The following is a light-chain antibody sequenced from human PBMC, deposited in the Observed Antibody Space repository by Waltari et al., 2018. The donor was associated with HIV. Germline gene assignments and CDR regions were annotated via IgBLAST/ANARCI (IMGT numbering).Light chain of an antibody. CDR2: LGY. V-gene: IGKV2-28*01. CDR1: QSVLQRKGHIY. CDR3: SQALQTFRT. Sequence: VMSQSPLSLPVRRGEAAASSCSSSQSVLQRKGHIYVDWYLQKSGQPPQLLIYLGYHRPSGLPDRFSGSGAGPDCTLNISGVEAEEVGVYYCSQALQTFRTFGQGTQVEIK. J-gene: IGKJ1*01.